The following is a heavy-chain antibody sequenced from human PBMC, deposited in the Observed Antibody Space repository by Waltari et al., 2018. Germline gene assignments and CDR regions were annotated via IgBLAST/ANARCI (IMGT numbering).Heavy chain of an antibody. Sequence: EAQLVESGGGLVQSGGSLRLSCAGSRFTFSNFEMNWVRQAPGKGPEVNSFISKHGYTTYLAGPLEGRITTSRDNAKNSLYLQMNSLRAEDTAVYYCASFGGSYFFDHWGQGTLVTVSS. CDR3: ASFGGSYFFDH. V-gene: IGHV3-48*03. CDR2: ISKHGYTT. J-gene: IGHJ4*02. D-gene: IGHD1-26*01. CDR1: RFTFSNFE.